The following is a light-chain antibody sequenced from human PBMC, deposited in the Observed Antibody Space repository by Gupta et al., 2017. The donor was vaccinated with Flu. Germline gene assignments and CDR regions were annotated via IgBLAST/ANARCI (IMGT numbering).Light chain of an antibody. CDR2: DDS. CDR1: NIGSKS. V-gene: IGLV3-21*02. J-gene: IGLJ3*02. CDR3: HVWDVSSDHWV. Sequence: SYVLTQPPSVSVAPGQTARITCGGNNIGSKSVNWYQQKPGTAHVLVVYDDSDRPSGIPERFSGSNSGNTATLTATRTISRVEAGDESDYYCHVWDVSSDHWVFGGGTKLTVL.